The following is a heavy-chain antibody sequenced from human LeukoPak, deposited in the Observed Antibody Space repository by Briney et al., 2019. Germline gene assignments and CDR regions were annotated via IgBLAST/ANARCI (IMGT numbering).Heavy chain of an antibody. CDR1: GFMFSTYA. J-gene: IGHJ4*02. CDR2: ISYDRSTK. Sequence: GGSLRLSCGAPGFMFSTYAMHWVRQAPGKGLEWVAVISYDRSTKNYADSVKGRITISRDISKNTLYLQMNSLRLEDTAVYYCTRDGQRTGENLDYWGQGTLVTVSS. CDR3: TRDGQRTGENLDY. V-gene: IGHV3-30*04. D-gene: IGHD6-25*01.